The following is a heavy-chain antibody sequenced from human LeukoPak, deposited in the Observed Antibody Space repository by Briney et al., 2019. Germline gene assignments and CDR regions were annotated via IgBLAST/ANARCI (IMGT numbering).Heavy chain of an antibody. CDR1: GGSISSSYSY. Sequence: SETLSLTCTVSGGSISSSYSYWGWIRQPPGKGLEWIGNIYYSGSTYYSPSLTSRVTVSVDTSENQFSLKLSSVTAADTAVYYCARVHLDYDFCSGLGGDGFDIWGQGTMVTVSS. D-gene: IGHD3-3*01. CDR2: IYYSGST. J-gene: IGHJ3*02. V-gene: IGHV4-39*07. CDR3: ARVHLDYDFCSGLGGDGFDI.